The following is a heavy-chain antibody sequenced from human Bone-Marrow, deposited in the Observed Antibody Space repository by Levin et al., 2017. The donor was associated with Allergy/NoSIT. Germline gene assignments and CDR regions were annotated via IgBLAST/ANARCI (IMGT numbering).Heavy chain of an antibody. J-gene: IGHJ4*02. CDR2: ISSSSSTI. Sequence: GGSLRLSCAASGFTFSSYSMNWVRQAPGKGLEWVSYISSSSSTIYYADSVKGRFTISRDNAKNSLYLQMNSLRAEDTAVYYCARDRYSGSFPGGDYWGQGTLVTVSS. D-gene: IGHD1-26*01. CDR3: ARDRYSGSFPGGDY. CDR1: GFTFSSYS. V-gene: IGHV3-48*01.